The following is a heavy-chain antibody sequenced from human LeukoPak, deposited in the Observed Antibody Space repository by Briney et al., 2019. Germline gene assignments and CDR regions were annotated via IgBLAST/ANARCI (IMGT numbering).Heavy chain of an antibody. CDR1: GFTFSGYA. J-gene: IGHJ4*02. CDR2: ISGSGGST. CDR3: AKDRWNWGIDY. D-gene: IGHD7-27*01. V-gene: IGHV3-23*01. Sequence: GGSLRLSCAASGFTFSGYAMSWVRQAPGKGLEWVSAISGSGGSTYYADSVKGRFTISRDNSKNSLYLQMNSLRAEDTAVYYCAKDRWNWGIDYWGQGTLVTVSS.